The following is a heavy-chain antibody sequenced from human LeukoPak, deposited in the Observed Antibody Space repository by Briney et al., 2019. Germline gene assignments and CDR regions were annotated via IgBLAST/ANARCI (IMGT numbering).Heavy chain of an antibody. CDR2: INRDGSEK. CDR1: GLTLSSYW. Sequence: GGSLRLSCAASGLTLSSYWMSWVRQAPGKGLEWVANINRDGSEKYYVDSVRGRFTISRDNAKNSLYLQMNSLRAEDTAVYYCARDYTDSSEGPEEGVEAFDIWGQGTMVTVSS. CDR3: ARDYTDSSEGPEEGVEAFDI. V-gene: IGHV3-7*01. D-gene: IGHD3-22*01. J-gene: IGHJ3*02.